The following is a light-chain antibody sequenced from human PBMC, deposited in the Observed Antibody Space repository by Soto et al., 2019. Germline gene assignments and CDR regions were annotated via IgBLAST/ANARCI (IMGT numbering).Light chain of an antibody. J-gene: IGKJ5*01. CDR3: QQYDDLPIT. Sequence: DIQMTQSPSILSASVGDRVTITCRASQGISHFLNWYQQKPGKAPKLLIYDASNLQTGVPSRFSGRGSGTDFTFTISSLQPDDSGTYYCQQYDDLPITFGQGTRLEIK. CDR1: QGISHF. V-gene: IGKV1-33*01. CDR2: DAS.